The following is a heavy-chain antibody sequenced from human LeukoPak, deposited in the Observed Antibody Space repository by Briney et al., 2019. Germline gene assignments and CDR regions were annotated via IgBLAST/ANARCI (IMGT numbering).Heavy chain of an antibody. J-gene: IGHJ2*01. CDR3: AKDHLFYGDYQGGYFDL. CDR2: MRYGGSNT. D-gene: IGHD4-17*01. Sequence: TGGSLRLSCAASGFTFSSFGMHWVRQAPGKGLDWVAFMRYGGSNTYYVDSVKGRFTISRDNSKNTLYLQMNSLRPEDTAIYYCAKDHLFYGDYQGGYFDLWGRGTLVTVSS. V-gene: IGHV3-30*02. CDR1: GFTFSSFG.